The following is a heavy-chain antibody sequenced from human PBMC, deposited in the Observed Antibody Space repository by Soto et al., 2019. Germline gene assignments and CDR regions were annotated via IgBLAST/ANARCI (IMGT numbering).Heavy chain of an antibody. CDR3: AVVRHIVVVPYAFDI. V-gene: IGHV5-10-1*01. CDR2: IDPSDSYT. D-gene: IGHD2-21*01. CDR1: GYSFTSYW. J-gene: IGHJ3*02. Sequence: LNISCKGSGYSFTSYWISWVRQMPGKGLEWMGRIDPSDSYTNYSPSFQGHVTISADKSISTAYLQWSSLKASDTAMYYCAVVRHIVVVPYAFDIWGQGTMVTVSS.